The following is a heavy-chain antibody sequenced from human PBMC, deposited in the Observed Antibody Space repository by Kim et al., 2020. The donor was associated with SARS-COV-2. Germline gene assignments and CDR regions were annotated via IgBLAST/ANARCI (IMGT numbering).Heavy chain of an antibody. V-gene: IGHV4-59*01. Sequence: SETLSLTCTVSGGSISSYYWSWIRQPPGKGLEWIGYIYYSGSTNYNPSLKSRVTISVDTSKNQFSLKLSSVTAADTAVYYCARVGCSSTGCPGYFDLWGRGTLVTVSS. CDR2: IYYSGST. CDR1: GGSISSYY. CDR3: ARVGCSSTGCPGYFDL. J-gene: IGHJ2*01. D-gene: IGHD2-2*01.